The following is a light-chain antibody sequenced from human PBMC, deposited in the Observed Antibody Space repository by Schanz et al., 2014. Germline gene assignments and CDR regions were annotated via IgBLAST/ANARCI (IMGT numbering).Light chain of an antibody. Sequence: VLTQSPGTLSLSPGERATLSCRASHSVGRDLLAWYQQKPGQPPKLLIYWASTRESGVPDRFSGSGSGTDFTLTISSLQAEDVALYYCHQYYSLPLTFGGGPKVEIK. CDR3: HQYYSLPLT. CDR2: WAS. J-gene: IGKJ4*01. CDR1: HSVGRDL. V-gene: IGKV4-1*01.